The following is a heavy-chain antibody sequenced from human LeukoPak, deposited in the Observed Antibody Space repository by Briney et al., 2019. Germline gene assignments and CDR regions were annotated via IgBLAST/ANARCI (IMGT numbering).Heavy chain of an antibody. J-gene: IGHJ4*02. D-gene: IGHD3-9*01. CDR1: GFTFSNYA. V-gene: IGHV3-23*01. Sequence: GSLRLSCAASGFTFSNYAMSWVRQAPGKGLEWVSAILGGGGSTYYADSVKGRFTVSRDNSKSTLYLQMNSLRAEDTALYYCAKWGDYDVLTGYYVPDYWGQGTLVTVSS. CDR3: AKWGDYDVLTGYYVPDY. CDR2: ILGGGGST.